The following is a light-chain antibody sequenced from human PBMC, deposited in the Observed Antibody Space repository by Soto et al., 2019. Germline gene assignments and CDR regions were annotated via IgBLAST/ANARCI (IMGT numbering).Light chain of an antibody. Sequence: QSALTQPPSASGSPGQSVAISCTGTSSDVGGYNYVSWYQQHPGKAPKLTIYEVNKRPSGVPDCFSGSKSGNTASLTVSGLQAEDEADYYCSSYAGSSNVFGTGTKLTVL. CDR3: SSYAGSSNV. V-gene: IGLV2-8*01. CDR2: EVN. J-gene: IGLJ1*01. CDR1: SSDVGGYNY.